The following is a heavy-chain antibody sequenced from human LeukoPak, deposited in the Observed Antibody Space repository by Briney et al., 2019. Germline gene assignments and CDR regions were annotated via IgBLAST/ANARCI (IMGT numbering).Heavy chain of an antibody. J-gene: IGHJ3*02. CDR1: GFTFSSYW. D-gene: IGHD3-22*01. CDR3: ARDRTYDSGAFDI. CDR2: IKQDGSEK. V-gene: IGHV3-7*01. Sequence: PGGSLRLSCAASGFTFSSYWMSWVRQAPGKGLEWVANIKQDGSEKYYVDSVKGRFTIPRDNAKNSLYLQMNSLRAEDTAVYYCARDRTYDSGAFDIWGQGTMVTVSS.